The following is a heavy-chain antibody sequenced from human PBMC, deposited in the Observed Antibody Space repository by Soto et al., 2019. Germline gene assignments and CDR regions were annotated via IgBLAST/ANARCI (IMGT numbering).Heavy chain of an antibody. V-gene: IGHV4-34*01. Sequence: QVQLQQWGAGLLKPSETLSLTCAVYGGSFSGYYWSWIRQPPGKGLEWIGEINHSGSTNYNPSLKRRVTISVDTSKTQFSLKLSSVTAADTAVYYCARGLARQDIVVVPAAVDAFDIWGQGTMVTVSS. CDR2: INHSGST. J-gene: IGHJ3*02. D-gene: IGHD2-2*01. CDR1: GGSFSGYY. CDR3: ARGLARQDIVVVPAAVDAFDI.